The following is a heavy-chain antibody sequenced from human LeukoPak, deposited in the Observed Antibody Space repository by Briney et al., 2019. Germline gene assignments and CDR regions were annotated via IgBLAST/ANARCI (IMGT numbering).Heavy chain of an antibody. CDR3: ARASANYYGSGSYYNFDY. J-gene: IGHJ4*02. CDR2: IYYSGST. D-gene: IGHD3-10*01. CDR1: GGSVNSGSYY. Sequence: PSETLSLTCTVSGGSVNSGSYYWNWIRQPPGKGLEWIGYIYYSGSTNYNPSLKSRVTISVDTSKNQFSLKLSSVTAADTAVYYRARASANYYGSGSYYNFDYWGQGTLVTVSS. V-gene: IGHV4-61*01.